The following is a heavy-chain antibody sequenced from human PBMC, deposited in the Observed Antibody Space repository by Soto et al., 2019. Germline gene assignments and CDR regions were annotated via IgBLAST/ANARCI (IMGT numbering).Heavy chain of an antibody. D-gene: IGHD3-10*01. J-gene: IGHJ5*02. CDR1: GDSITNNNW. Sequence: QVQLQESGPGLVKPSGTLSLTCAVSGDSITNNNWWTWLRQSPGKGLEWIGEMRHGGNPDYNPSLRSRVTISVDKSKNQFSLHLSSVTAADSAVYYCARTSGGTYSFDPWGQGTLVTVSS. V-gene: IGHV4-4*02. CDR2: MRHGGNP. CDR3: ARTSGGTYSFDP.